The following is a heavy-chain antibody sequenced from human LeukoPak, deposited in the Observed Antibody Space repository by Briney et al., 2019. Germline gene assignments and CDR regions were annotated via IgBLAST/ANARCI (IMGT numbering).Heavy chain of an antibody. CDR3: ARDGVSGSYGAFDI. Sequence: GGSLRLSCVASGFMFSSYWMHWVRQAPGKGLVWVSGIKSDGSTTKYADSVKGRFTISRDNAKNTLYLQMNRLRAEDTAVYYCARDGVSGSYGAFDIWGQGTMVTVSS. CDR2: IKSDGSTT. CDR1: GFMFSSYW. D-gene: IGHD3-16*01. J-gene: IGHJ3*02. V-gene: IGHV3-74*03.